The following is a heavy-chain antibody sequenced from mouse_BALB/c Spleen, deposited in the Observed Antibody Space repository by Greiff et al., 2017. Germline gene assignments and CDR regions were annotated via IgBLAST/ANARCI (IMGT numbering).Heavy chain of an antibody. CDR3: ARGRDDYRWFAY. CDR2: ISSGGSYT. CDR1: GFTFSSYG. Sequence: EVQLVESGGDLVKPGGSLKLSCAASGFTFSSYGMSWVRQTPDKRLEWVATISSGGSYTYYPDSVKGRFTISRDNAKNTLYLQMSSLKSEDTAMYYCARGRDDYRWFAYWGQGTLVTVSA. V-gene: IGHV5-6*01. D-gene: IGHD2-4*01. J-gene: IGHJ3*01.